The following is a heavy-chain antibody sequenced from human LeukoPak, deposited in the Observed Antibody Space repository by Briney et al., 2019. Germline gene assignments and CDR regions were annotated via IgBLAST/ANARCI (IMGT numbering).Heavy chain of an antibody. CDR2: INHSGGT. CDR3: ARDGVGYSSGWSFQSAFDI. J-gene: IGHJ3*02. V-gene: IGHV4-34*01. CDR1: GGSLSNYY. D-gene: IGHD6-19*01. Sequence: SETLSLTCAVYGGSLSNYYWSWIRQSPGKGLEWIGEINHSGGTNYNPSLKSRVTISVDMSKNQLSLKLSSVTAADTAVYYCARDGVGYSSGWSFQSAFDIWGQGTMVTVSS.